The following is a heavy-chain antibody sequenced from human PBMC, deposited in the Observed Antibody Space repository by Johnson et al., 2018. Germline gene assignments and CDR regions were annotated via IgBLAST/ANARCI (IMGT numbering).Heavy chain of an antibody. CDR2: IIPIFGTA. D-gene: IGHD6-19*01. V-gene: IGHV1-69*01. J-gene: IGHJ6*02. CDR3: ARGWQAVDRYYYDGMDV. Sequence: QVQLVQSGAEVKKPGSSVKVSCKASGGTFSSYAISWVRQAPGQGLEWMGGIIPIFGTANYAQKFQGRVTITAYESTRTAYMELSSLRSEDTAVYYCARGWQAVDRYYYDGMDVWGQGTTVTVSS. CDR1: GGTFSSYA.